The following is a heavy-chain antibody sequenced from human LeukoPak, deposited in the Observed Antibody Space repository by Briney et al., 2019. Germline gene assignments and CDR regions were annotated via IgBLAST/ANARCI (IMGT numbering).Heavy chain of an antibody. CDR2: IYYSGST. V-gene: IGHV4-59*01. Sequence: SETLSLTCTVSGGSISSYYWSWIRQPPGKGLEWIGYIYYSGSTNYNPSLKSRVTISVGTSKNQFSLKLSSVTAADTAVYYCARGGLRYFDWLPSHYYYGMDVWGQGTTVTVSS. D-gene: IGHD3-9*01. J-gene: IGHJ6*02. CDR1: GGSISSYY. CDR3: ARGGLRYFDWLPSHYYYGMDV.